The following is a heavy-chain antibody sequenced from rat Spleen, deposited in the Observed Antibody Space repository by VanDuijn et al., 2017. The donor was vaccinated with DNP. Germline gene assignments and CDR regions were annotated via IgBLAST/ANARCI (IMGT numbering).Heavy chain of an antibody. CDR1: GFSLTDYS. D-gene: IGHD1-12*02. Sequence: QVQLKESGPGMVQPSQTLSLTCTVSGFSLTDYSVHWVRQPPGKGLAWLGRIRGIGVTDYNSGLRSRLIISRDISKSQVFLERNSPETEDSAIYFCTREDRMMVVGFLDYWGRGVMVTVSS. J-gene: IGHJ2*01. CDR2: IRGIGVT. CDR3: TREDRMMVVGFLDY. V-gene: IGHV2-19*01.